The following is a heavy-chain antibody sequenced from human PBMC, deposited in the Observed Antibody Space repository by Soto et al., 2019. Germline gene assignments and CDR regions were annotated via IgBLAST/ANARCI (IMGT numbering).Heavy chain of an antibody. CDR2: IWYDGSNK. CDR3: ASSLRQVGFDY. Sequence: QVQLVESGGGVVQPGRSLRLSCAASGFTFSSYGMHWVRQAPGKGLEWVAVIWYDGSNKYYADSVKGQFTITRDNSKNTLYVQMKSLRAEYTAVYYCASSLRQVGFDYWGQGTLVTVSS. V-gene: IGHV3-33*01. CDR1: GFTFSSYG. D-gene: IGHD1-26*01. J-gene: IGHJ4*02.